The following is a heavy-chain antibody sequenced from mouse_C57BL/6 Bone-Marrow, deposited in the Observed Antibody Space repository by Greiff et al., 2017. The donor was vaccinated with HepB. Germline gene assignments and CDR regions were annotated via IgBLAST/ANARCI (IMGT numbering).Heavy chain of an antibody. V-gene: IGHV2-2*01. Sequence: VQLQQSGPGLLQPSQCLSFSCTVSGFSLTCHGVPWVCLSPGKGLAWLGVIWSGGSTNYNAAFISRLSISKDNSKSQVFFTMNSLQADDTAIYYCARNRWWYFDVWGTGTTVTVSS. CDR3: ARNRWWYFDV. J-gene: IGHJ1*03. CDR1: GFSLTCHG. D-gene: IGHD1-1*02. CDR2: IWSGGST.